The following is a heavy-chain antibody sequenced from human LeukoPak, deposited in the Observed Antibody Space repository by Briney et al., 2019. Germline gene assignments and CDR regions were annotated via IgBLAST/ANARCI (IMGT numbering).Heavy chain of an antibody. D-gene: IGHD6-19*01. CDR2: INHSGST. V-gene: IGHV4-34*01. CDR1: GGSFSGYY. J-gene: IGHJ5*02. CDR3: ARGGAVAGTHFWFNRFDP. Sequence: SETLSLTCAVYGGSFSGYYWSWIRQPPGKGLEWIGEINHSGSTNYNPSLKSRVTISVDTSKNQFSLKLSSVTAADTAVYYCARGGAVAGTHFWFNRFDPWGQGTLVTVSS.